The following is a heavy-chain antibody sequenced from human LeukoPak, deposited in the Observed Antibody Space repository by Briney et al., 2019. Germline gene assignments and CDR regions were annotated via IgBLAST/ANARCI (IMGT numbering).Heavy chain of an antibody. D-gene: IGHD6-6*01. CDR3: ASSSSYHYYYYVDV. Sequence: ASVKVSCKASGYTFTSYDINWVRQATGQGLEWMGWMNPNSGNTGYAQKFQGRVTMTRNTSISTAYMELSSLRSEDTAVYYCASSSSYHYYYYVDVWGKGTTVTVSS. J-gene: IGHJ6*03. CDR1: GYTFTSYD. V-gene: IGHV1-8*01. CDR2: MNPNSGNT.